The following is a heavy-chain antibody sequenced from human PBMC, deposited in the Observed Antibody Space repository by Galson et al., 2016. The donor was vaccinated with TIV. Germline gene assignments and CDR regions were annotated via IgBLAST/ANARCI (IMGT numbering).Heavy chain of an antibody. CDR1: GFTFSSYG. CDR3: ARVFASYNFDY. V-gene: IGHV3-30*04. J-gene: IGHJ4*02. Sequence: SLRLSCAASGFTFSSYGLHWVRQAPGKGLEWVAFISYDGSDINYADSVKGRFTISRDKSKNTLYLQMNSLRPGDTAVYSCARVFASYNFDYWGQGTLVTVSS. CDR2: ISYDGSDI. D-gene: IGHD3-10*02.